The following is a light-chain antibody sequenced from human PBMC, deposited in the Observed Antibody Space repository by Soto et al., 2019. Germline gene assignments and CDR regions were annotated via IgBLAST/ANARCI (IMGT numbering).Light chain of an antibody. CDR2: GAS. V-gene: IGKV3-20*01. J-gene: IGKJ4*01. Sequence: EIVLTQSPGTLSLSPGERATLSCRASQSVSSSYLAWYQQKPGQAPRLLIYGASSRATGIPDTLSGSGSGTDFNLTISRLELEDFAVYYCQQYGSSPLTFGGGTKVEIK. CDR3: QQYGSSPLT. CDR1: QSVSSSY.